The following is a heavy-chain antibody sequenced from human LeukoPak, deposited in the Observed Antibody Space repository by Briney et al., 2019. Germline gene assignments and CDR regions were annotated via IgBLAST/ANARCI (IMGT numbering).Heavy chain of an antibody. D-gene: IGHD5-24*01. J-gene: IGHJ3*02. CDR3: AKNVEMALGAFDI. Sequence: GGSLRLSCAASGFTFDDYGMSWVRQAPGKGLEWVSGINWNGGSTGYADSVKGRFTISRDNAKNSLYLQMNSLRAEDTAVYYCAKNVEMALGAFDIWGQGTMVTVSS. V-gene: IGHV3-20*04. CDR1: GFTFDDYG. CDR2: INWNGGST.